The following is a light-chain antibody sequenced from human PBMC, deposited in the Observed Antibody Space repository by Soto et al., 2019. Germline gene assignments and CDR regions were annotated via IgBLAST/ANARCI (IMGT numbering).Light chain of an antibody. CDR2: GAS. V-gene: IGKV3-20*01. J-gene: IGKJ1*01. CDR3: QQYEAVVT. Sequence: EIVSTQSPVILSASPGSRATLSGRASQSISSSFLAWYKQNPGPDPRILIYGASSRATGIPDRFSGTGSGTEFTLTIRRLEPEDVAVYYCQQYEAVVTFGQGTKVEIK. CDR1: QSISSSF.